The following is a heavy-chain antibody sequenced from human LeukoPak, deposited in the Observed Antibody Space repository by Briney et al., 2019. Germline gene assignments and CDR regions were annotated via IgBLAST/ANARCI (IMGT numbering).Heavy chain of an antibody. D-gene: IGHD3-10*01. J-gene: IGHJ4*02. CDR3: ARGRKNRRPFTMVRGVLGAADY. Sequence: PSETLSLTCTVSGGSISSSSYYWSWIRQPPGKGLEWIGEINHSGSTNYNPSLKSRVTISVDTSKNQFSLKLSSVTAADTAVYYCARGRKNRRPFTMVRGVLGAADYWGQGTLVTVSS. V-gene: IGHV4-39*07. CDR1: GGSISSSSYY. CDR2: INHSGST.